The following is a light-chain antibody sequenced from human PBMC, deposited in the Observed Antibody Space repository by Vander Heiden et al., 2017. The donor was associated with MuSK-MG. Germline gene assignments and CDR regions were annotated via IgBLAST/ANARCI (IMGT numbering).Light chain of an antibody. CDR2: DAS. CDR3: QQRSKRPT. Sequence: DIVSTQSPATLSLSPEERAPLPCRACQRVSSYLAGYQPRPGPAPRLLNYDASNRATGIPARCSGRASGTDFTLTISSLAPEDVAVYYCQQRSKRPTFGGGTKVEIK. V-gene: IGKV3-11*01. J-gene: IGKJ4*02. CDR1: QRVSSY.